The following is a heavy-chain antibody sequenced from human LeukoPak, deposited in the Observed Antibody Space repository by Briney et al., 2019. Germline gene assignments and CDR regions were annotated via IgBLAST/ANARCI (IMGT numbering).Heavy chain of an antibody. CDR3: ARGGNFDWPLDY. J-gene: IGHJ4*02. V-gene: IGHV3-23*01. CDR2: ISGSGGST. CDR1: GFIFSSYG. Sequence: PGGSLRLSCAASGFIFSSYGMNWVRQAPGKGLEWVSAISGSGGSTYYADSVKGRFTISRDNSKNTLYLQMNSLRAEDTAVYYCARGGNFDWPLDYWGQGTLVTVSS. D-gene: IGHD3-9*01.